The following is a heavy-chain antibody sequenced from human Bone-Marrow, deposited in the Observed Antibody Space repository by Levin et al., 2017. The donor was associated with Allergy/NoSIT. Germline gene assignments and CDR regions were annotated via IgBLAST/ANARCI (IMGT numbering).Heavy chain of an antibody. J-gene: IGHJ2*01. CDR2: IFYSGNT. Sequence: SETLSHTCTVSGGSITTYYWSWIRQSPDKGLEWIGYIFYSGNTKYNPSLESRVTMSFDTTKAQFSLKLTSVTAADTAVYYCARKGFGDWYFDLWGRGTLVTVSS. CDR1: GGSITTYY. D-gene: IGHD3-3*01. CDR3: ARKGFGDWYFDL. V-gene: IGHV4-59*01.